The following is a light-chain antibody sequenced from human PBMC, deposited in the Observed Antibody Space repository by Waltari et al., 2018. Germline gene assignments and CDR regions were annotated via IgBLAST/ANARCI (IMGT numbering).Light chain of an antibody. CDR3: QQYGSSTWT. Sequence: EIVLTQSPGTLSLSPGERATLSCRASQSVSSSYLAWYQQKPGQAPRLLIYGASSRATDSPDRCSGSGSGTDFTLTISRLEPEDFAVDYCQQYGSSTWTFGQGTKVEIK. V-gene: IGKV3-20*01. CDR2: GAS. CDR1: QSVSSSY. J-gene: IGKJ1*01.